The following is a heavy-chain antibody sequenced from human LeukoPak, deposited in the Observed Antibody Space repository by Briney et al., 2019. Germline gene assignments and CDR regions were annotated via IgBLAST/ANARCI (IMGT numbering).Heavy chain of an antibody. Sequence: PSETLSLTCTVSGYSISSGYYWSWIRQPPGKGLEWIGEINHSGSTNYNPSLKSRVTISVDTSKDQFSLKLSSVTAADTAVYYCASPAIVGATIGGFDYWGQGTLVTVSS. J-gene: IGHJ4*02. CDR2: INHSGST. CDR1: GYSISSGYY. CDR3: ASPAIVGATIGGFDY. V-gene: IGHV4-38-2*02. D-gene: IGHD1-26*01.